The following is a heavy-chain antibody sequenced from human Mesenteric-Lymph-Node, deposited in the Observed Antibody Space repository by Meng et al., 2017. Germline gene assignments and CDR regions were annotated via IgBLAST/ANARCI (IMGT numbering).Heavy chain of an antibody. CDR2: IYWDDDK. CDR3: AHSRYFDWLLNV. Sequence: TMCESCPTLVQPTQPLTLTCTFSCFSISTRGVGVGCIPQPPGKALEWLALIYWDDDKRYSPSLKSSLTITKDTSKNQVVLTMTNMDPVYTATYYCAHSRYFDWLLNVWGQGTLVTVSS. V-gene: IGHV2-5*02. D-gene: IGHD3-9*01. CDR1: CFSISTRGVG. J-gene: IGHJ4*02.